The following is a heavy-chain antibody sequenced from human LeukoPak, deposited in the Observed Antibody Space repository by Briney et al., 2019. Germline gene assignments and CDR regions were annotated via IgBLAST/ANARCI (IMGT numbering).Heavy chain of an antibody. D-gene: IGHD3-10*01. J-gene: IGHJ4*02. V-gene: IGHV3-23*01. CDR3: AKRNTMVRGGPCFDY. CDR2: IFGNGDTT. CDR1: GFSFSSYA. Sequence: PGGSLRLSCAASGFSFSSYAMNWVRQAPGKGLEWFSIIFGNGDTTYYADSVKGRFTVSRDNSKDTLYLQMNDLRPDDTAIYYCAKRNTMVRGGPCFDYWGQGLLVTVSS.